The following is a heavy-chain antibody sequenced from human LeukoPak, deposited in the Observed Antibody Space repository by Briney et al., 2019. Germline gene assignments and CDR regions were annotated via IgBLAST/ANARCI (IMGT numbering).Heavy chain of an antibody. CDR1: IESFSGYY. D-gene: IGHD2-21*02. J-gene: IGHJ4*02. Sequence: SETLSLTCALSIESFSGYYWTWIRQPPGKGLEWIGEINHSGTTNYNPSLKSRVTISADTSKNQFSLKLTSVTAADTATYYCARVRGDLSIDYWGQGNLVTVSS. CDR3: ARVRGDLSIDY. CDR2: INHSGTT. V-gene: IGHV4-34*01.